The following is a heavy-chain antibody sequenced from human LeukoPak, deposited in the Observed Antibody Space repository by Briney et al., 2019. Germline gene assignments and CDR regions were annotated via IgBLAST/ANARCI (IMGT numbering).Heavy chain of an antibody. D-gene: IGHD3-22*01. Sequence: SETLSLTCAVYGGSFSGYYWSWIRQPPGKGLEWIGEINHSRSTNYNPSLKSRVTISVDTSKNQFSLKLSSVTAADTAVYYCASFDYDSSGHSDHWGQGTMVTVSS. CDR1: GGSFSGYY. CDR2: INHSRST. V-gene: IGHV4-34*01. CDR3: ASFDYDSSGHSDH. J-gene: IGHJ3*01.